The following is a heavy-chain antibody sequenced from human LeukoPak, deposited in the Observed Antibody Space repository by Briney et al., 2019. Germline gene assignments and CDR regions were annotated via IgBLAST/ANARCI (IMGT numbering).Heavy chain of an antibody. D-gene: IGHD2-15*01. CDR1: GCSLSSRTYY. J-gene: IGHJ6*03. CDR3: ASFYCSGGSCYQYFSYYYMDV. Sequence: SETLSLTCTVSGCSLSSRTYYWGWIRQPPGKGLVWIGSSYYSGSTYDNPSLQSRVTISVDTSKNQFSLKLNSVNAADTAVYYCASFYCSGGSCYQYFSYYYMDVWGKGTTVTISS. V-gene: IGHV4-39*01. CDR2: SYYSGST.